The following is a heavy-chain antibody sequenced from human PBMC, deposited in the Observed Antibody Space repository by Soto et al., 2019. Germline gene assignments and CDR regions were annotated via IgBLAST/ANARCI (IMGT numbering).Heavy chain of an antibody. CDR2: IYYSGST. CDR3: ARDYITLARTDAFDI. D-gene: IGHD1-20*01. Sequence: SETLSLTCTVSGGSISSGDYYWSWIRQPPGKGLEWIGYIYYSGSTYYNPSLKSRVTISVDTSKNQFSLKLSSVTAADTAVYYCARDYITLARTDAFDIWGQGTMVTVSS. J-gene: IGHJ3*02. CDR1: GGSISSGDYY. V-gene: IGHV4-30-4*01.